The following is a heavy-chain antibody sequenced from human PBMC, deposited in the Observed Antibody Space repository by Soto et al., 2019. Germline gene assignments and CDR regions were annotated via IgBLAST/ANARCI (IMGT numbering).Heavy chain of an antibody. Sequence: EVQLVESGGGLVKPGGSLRLSCAASGFTFSSYSMNWVRQAPGKGLEWVSSISSSSSYIYYADSVKGRFTISRDNAKNSLYLQMNSLRAEDTAVYYCASPYRGYSSGWYSYYYGMDVWGQGTTVTVSS. CDR2: ISSSSSYI. CDR3: ASPYRGYSSGWYSYYYGMDV. D-gene: IGHD6-19*01. CDR1: GFTFSSYS. V-gene: IGHV3-21*01. J-gene: IGHJ6*02.